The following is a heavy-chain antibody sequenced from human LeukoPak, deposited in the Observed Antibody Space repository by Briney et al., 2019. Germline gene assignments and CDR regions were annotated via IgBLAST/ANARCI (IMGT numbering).Heavy chain of an antibody. CDR2: IIPIFGTA. D-gene: IGHD3-10*01. CDR1: VGTFSSYA. CDR3: ARGDREGGPFEY. J-gene: IGHJ4*02. Sequence: SVKVSCKSSVGTFSSYAISWVRRAPGQGLEWMGGIIPIFGTANYAQKFQGRVTITADESTSTAYMELSSLRSEDTAVYYCARGDREGGPFEYWGQGTLDTVSS. V-gene: IGHV1-69*13.